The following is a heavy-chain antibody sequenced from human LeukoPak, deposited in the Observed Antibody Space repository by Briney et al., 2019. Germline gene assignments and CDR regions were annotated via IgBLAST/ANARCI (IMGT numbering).Heavy chain of an antibody. CDR2: IDPNSGGT. CDR1: GYTFTGYY. D-gene: IGHD6-13*01. J-gene: IGHJ5*02. V-gene: IGHV1-2*02. CDR3: ATPSSSSWYGFDP. Sequence: ASVKVSCKASGYTFTGYYIHWVRQAPGQGLEWMGWIDPNSGGTNYAQKFQGRVTMTRDTSISTAYMELSRLTSADTAVYRCATPSSSSWYGFDPWGQGTLVTVSS.